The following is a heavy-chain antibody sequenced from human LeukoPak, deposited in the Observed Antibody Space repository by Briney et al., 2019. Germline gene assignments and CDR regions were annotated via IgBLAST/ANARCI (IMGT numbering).Heavy chain of an antibody. CDR1: GFTFSSYS. CDR2: ISSSSSTI. Sequence: GGSLRLSCAASGFTFSSYSMNWVRQAPGKGLEWVSYISSSSSTIYYADSVKGRFTISRDNAKNSLYLQMNSLRAEDTAVYYCARDRFQLLYNNWGQGTLVTVSS. J-gene: IGHJ4*02. CDR3: ARDRFQLLYNN. V-gene: IGHV3-48*01. D-gene: IGHD2-2*02.